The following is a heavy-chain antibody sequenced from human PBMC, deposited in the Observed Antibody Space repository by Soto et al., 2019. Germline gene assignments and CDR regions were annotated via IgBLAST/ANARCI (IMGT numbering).Heavy chain of an antibody. CDR2: HHSDST. V-gene: IGHV4-4*09. D-gene: IGHD3-16*01. CDR1: GGSMRGQH. Sequence: QVQLQESGPGLVKPSETLSLTCTVSGGSMRGQHWSWIRQPPGKGWEWIGHHSDSTNYNPSLKSRITISTDTSKNQFSLKLSSVTAADTAVYYCATYTVGEGGRGYWGQGTLVTVSS. CDR3: ATYTVGEGGRGY. J-gene: IGHJ4*02.